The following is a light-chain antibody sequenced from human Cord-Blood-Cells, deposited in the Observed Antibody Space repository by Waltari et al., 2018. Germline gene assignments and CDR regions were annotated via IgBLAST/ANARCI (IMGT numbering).Light chain of an antibody. CDR3: SSYTSSSTWV. CDR2: DVS. CDR1: SSDVGGYHY. V-gene: IGLV2-14*01. J-gene: IGLJ3*02. Sequence: QSALTQPASVSGSPGQSSTISCTGTSSDVGGYHYVSWYQQHPGKAPKLMSYDVSKRPSGVSNRFSGSKSGNTASLTISGLQAEDEADYYCSSYTSSSTWVFGGGTKLTVL.